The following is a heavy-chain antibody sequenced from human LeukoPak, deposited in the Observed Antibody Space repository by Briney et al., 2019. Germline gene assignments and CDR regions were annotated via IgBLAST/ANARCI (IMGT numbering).Heavy chain of an antibody. CDR2: INPNSGGT. D-gene: IGHD3-22*01. J-gene: IGHJ3*02. CDR1: GYTFTGYY. Sequence: ASVKVSCKASGYTFTGYYMHWERQAPGQGLEWMGWINPNSGGTNYAQKFQGRVTMTRDTSISTAYMELSRLRSDDTAVYYCARELSSAYDSSGYYSRDAFDIWGQGTMVTVSS. CDR3: ARELSSAYDSSGYYSRDAFDI. V-gene: IGHV1-2*02.